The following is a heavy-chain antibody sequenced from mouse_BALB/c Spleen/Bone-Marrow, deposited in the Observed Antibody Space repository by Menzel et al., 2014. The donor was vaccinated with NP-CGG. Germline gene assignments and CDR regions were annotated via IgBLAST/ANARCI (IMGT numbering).Heavy chain of an antibody. J-gene: IGHJ3*01. D-gene: IGHD2-14*01. CDR1: GYTFTSYW. CDR3: TVRRFAY. Sequence: LQQSGSELVRPGASVKLSCKASGYTFTSYWMHWVKQRHGQGLEWIGNIYPGSGSTNYDEKFKSKGTLTVDTSSSTAYMHLSSLTFEDSAVYYCTVRRFAYWGQGTLVTVSA. V-gene: IGHV1S22*01. CDR2: IYPGSGST.